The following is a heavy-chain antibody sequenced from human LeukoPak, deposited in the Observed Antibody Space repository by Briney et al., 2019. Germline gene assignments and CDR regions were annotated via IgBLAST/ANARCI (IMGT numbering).Heavy chain of an antibody. CDR1: GFTFDDYV. J-gene: IGHJ4*02. Sequence: GGSLRLSCAASGFTFDDYVMSWVRQAPGKGLEWVSAISGSGGSTYYADSVKGRFTISRDNSKNTLYLQMNSLRAEDTAVYYCAKDFGGERWLQYYFDYWGQGTLVTVSS. CDR3: AKDFGGERWLQYYFDY. V-gene: IGHV3-23*01. CDR2: ISGSGGST. D-gene: IGHD5-24*01.